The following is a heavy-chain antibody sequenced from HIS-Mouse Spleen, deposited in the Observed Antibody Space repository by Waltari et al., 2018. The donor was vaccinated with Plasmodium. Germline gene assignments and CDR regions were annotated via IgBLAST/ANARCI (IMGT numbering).Heavy chain of an antibody. V-gene: IGHV3-7*01. CDR2: IKQDGSEK. CDR3: ASSWYWYFDL. D-gene: IGHD6-13*01. J-gene: IGHJ2*01. Sequence: EVQLVESGGGLVQPGGSLGTSCAAAGLPFGSYWMSWVRQAPGKGLEWVANIKQDGSEKYYVDSVKGRFTISRDNAKNSLYLQMNSLRAEDTAVYYCASSWYWYFDLWGRGTLVTVSS. CDR1: GLPFGSYW.